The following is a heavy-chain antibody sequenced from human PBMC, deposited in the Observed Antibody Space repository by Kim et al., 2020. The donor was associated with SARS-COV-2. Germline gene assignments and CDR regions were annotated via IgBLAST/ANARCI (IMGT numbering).Heavy chain of an antibody. CDR3: AKGTSGWFGGWFDP. D-gene: IGHD6-19*01. V-gene: IGHV3-23*01. CDR1: GFTFSDFA. J-gene: IGHJ5*02. Sequence: GGSLRLSCAASGFTFSDFAMTWVRQAPGKGLEWVTGISGSGGNTYYADSVKGRFTISRNNFKDTLYLQIKSLRLEDTAVYYCAKGTSGWFGGWFDPWGQGPAVTVSS. CDR2: ISGSGGNT.